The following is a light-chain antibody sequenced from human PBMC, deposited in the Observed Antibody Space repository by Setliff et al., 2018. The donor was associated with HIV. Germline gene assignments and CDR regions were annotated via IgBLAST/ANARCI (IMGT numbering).Light chain of an antibody. V-gene: IGLV2-23*02. J-gene: IGLJ1*01. CDR3: CSYAGSSTFEV. CDR2: QVT. Sequence: QSVLTQPASVSGSPGQSITISCTGTSSDVGSYNPVSWYQQHPGKAPKLMIYQVTKRPSGVSNRFSGSKSGNTASLTISGLQAEDEADYYCCSYAGSSTFEVFGTGTKVTVL. CDR1: SSDVGSYNP.